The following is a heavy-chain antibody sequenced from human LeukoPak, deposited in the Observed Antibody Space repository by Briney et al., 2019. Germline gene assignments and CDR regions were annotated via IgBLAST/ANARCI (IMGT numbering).Heavy chain of an antibody. CDR2: IDPSDSYT. D-gene: IGHD2-15*01. V-gene: IGHV5-10-1*01. CDR1: GYSFTSHW. Sequence: PGESLKISCKGSGYSFTSHWISWVRQMPGKGLEWMGRIDPSDSYTNYSPSFQGHVTISADKSISTAYLQWSSLKASDTAMYYCAILGYCSGGSCQYYFDYWGQGTLVTVSS. J-gene: IGHJ4*02. CDR3: AILGYCSGGSCQYYFDY.